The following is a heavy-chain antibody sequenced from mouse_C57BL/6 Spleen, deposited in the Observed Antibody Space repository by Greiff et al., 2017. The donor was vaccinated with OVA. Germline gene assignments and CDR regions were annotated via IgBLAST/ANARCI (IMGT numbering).Heavy chain of an antibody. CDR1: GYTFTEYT. CDR3: AGHEDYDYPHWYFDD. CDR2: FYPGSGSI. Sequence: VQLQQSGAELVKPGASVKLSCKASGYTFTEYTIHWVKQRSGQGLEWIGWFYPGSGSIKYNEKFKDKATLTADKSSSTVYMELSRLTSEDSAVYVRAGHEDYDYPHWYFDDWGTGTTVTVSS. D-gene: IGHD2-4*01. V-gene: IGHV1-62-2*01. J-gene: IGHJ1*03.